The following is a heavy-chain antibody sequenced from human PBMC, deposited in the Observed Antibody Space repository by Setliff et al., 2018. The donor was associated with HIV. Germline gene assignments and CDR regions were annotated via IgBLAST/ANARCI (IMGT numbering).Heavy chain of an antibody. V-gene: IGHV7-4-1*02. CDR2: INTNTGNP. Sequence: ASVKVSCKASGYTFTSYGMSWVRQAPGQGLEWMGWINTNTGNPTFAQGFIGRFVFSLDTSVSTAYLLINSLKAEDTAVYYCARVSEQQLPYFDYWGQGSLVTVSS. CDR1: GYTFTSYG. CDR3: ARVSEQQLPYFDY. J-gene: IGHJ4*02. D-gene: IGHD6-13*01.